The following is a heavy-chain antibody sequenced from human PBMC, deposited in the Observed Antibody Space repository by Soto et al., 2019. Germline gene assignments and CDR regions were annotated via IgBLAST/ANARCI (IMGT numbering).Heavy chain of an antibody. D-gene: IGHD1-26*01. CDR3: AKFSLRELGPYGGY. CDR1: GFTFSSYA. V-gene: IGHV3-23*01. J-gene: IGHJ4*02. Sequence: GGSLRLSCAASGFTFSSYAMSWVRQAPGKGLEWVSAISGSGGSTYYADSVKGRFTTSRDNSKNTLYLQMSSLRAEDTAVYYCAKFSLRELGPYGGYWGQGTLVTVSS. CDR2: ISGSGGST.